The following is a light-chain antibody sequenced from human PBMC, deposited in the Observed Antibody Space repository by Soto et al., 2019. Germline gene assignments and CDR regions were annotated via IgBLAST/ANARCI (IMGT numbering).Light chain of an antibody. CDR3: QQHSGWPLT. V-gene: IGKV3-11*01. CDR1: QSISSS. J-gene: IGKJ4*01. Sequence: EIVLIQSPFTLSFSPRERATLSGRASQSISSSLAWYQQNPGQAPRLLILAASNRPTGIPARFSGSGSGTEFTLTISSLQPDDFAAYYCQQHSGWPLTFGGGTKVDIK. CDR2: AAS.